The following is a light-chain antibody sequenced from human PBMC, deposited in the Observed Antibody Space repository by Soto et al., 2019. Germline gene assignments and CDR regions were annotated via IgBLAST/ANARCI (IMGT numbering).Light chain of an antibody. Sequence: VLTQSPGTLSLSPGERATLSCRASQTVTSNFLAWYQEKPGQAPRLLIYGASSRATGIPDRFSGSGSGTDFTLTISRLEPEDSAVYCCQQYGNSPRTFGQGTRLEIK. V-gene: IGKV3-20*01. CDR2: GAS. CDR3: QQYGNSPRT. J-gene: IGKJ5*01. CDR1: QTVTSNF.